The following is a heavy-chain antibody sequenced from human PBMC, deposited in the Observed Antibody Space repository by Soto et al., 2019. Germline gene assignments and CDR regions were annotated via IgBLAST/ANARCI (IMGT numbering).Heavy chain of an antibody. CDR2: IYYSGST. CDR3: ARDLSGYCSGGSCSGLIDY. Sequence: PSETLSLTCTVSGGSVSSGSYYWSWIRQPPGKGLEWIGYIYYSGSTNYNPSLKSRVTISVDTSKNQFSLKLSSVTAADTAVYYCARDLSGYCSGGSCSGLIDYWGQGTLVTVSS. CDR1: GGSVSSGSYY. D-gene: IGHD2-15*01. J-gene: IGHJ4*02. V-gene: IGHV4-61*01.